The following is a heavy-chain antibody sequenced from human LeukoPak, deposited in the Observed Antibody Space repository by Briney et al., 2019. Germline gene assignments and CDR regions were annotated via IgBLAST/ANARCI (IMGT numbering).Heavy chain of an antibody. V-gene: IGHV3-23*01. CDR1: GLTFSSYA. J-gene: IGHJ6*03. CDR2: ISGSGGST. CDR3: AKASDYYYFMDV. Sequence: GGSLRLSCAASGLTFSSYAMSWVRQAPGKGLEWVSAISGSGGSTYYADSVRGRFTISRDNSKNTLFLQMNSLRVEDTAVYYCAKASDYYYFMDVWGKGTTVTISS.